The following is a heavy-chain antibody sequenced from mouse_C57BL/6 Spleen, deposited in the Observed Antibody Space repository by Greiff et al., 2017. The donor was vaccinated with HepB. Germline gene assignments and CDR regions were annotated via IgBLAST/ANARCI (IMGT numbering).Heavy chain of an antibody. CDR3: ARDYDHRGFDY. V-gene: IGHV5-6*01. CDR2: ISSGGSYT. D-gene: IGHD2-4*01. Sequence: DVQLVESGGDLVKPGGSLKLSCAASGFTFSSYGMSWVRQTPDKRLEWVATISSGGSYTYYPDSVKGRFTISRDNAKNTLYLQMSSLKSEDTAMYYCARDYDHRGFDYWGQGTTLTVSS. CDR1: GFTFSSYG. J-gene: IGHJ2*01.